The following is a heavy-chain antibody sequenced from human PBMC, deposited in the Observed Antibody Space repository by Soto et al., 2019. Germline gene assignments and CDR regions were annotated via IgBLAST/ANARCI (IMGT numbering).Heavy chain of an antibody. CDR1: GGTFSSYA. CDR3: ARSSEPFYDSSGYYPGPFDY. V-gene: IGHV1-69*06. D-gene: IGHD3-22*01. Sequence: ASVKVSCKASGGTFSSYAISWVRQAPGQGLEWMGGIIPIFGTANYAQKFQGRVTITADKSTSTAYMELSSLRSEDTAVYYCARSSEPFYDSSGYYPGPFDYWGQGTLVTVSS. J-gene: IGHJ4*02. CDR2: IIPIFGTA.